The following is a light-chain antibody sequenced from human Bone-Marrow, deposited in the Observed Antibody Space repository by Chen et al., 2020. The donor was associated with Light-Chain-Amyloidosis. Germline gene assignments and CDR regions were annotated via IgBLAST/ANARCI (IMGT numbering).Light chain of an antibody. CDR1: NIGSTS. CDR3: QVWDRSSDRPV. Sequence: SYVLTQPSSVSVAPGQTATIACGGNNIGSTSVHWYQQTPGQAPLLVVYDDSDRPSGIPERLSGSNSGNTATPTSSRVEAGDEADYYWQVWDRSSDRPVFGGGTKLTVL. J-gene: IGLJ3*02. V-gene: IGLV3-21*02. CDR2: DDS.